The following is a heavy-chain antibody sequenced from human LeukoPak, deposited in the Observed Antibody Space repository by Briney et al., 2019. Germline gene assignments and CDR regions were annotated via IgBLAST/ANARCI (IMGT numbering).Heavy chain of an antibody. CDR2: FDPEDGAT. CDR1: GYTLTELS. V-gene: IGHV1-24*01. J-gene: IGHJ4*02. D-gene: IGHD6-13*01. CDR3: ATTFPGIAKYYFDY. Sequence: GASVKVSCKVSGYTLTELSMHWVRQAPGKGLEWMGGFDPEDGATIYAQKFQGRVTMTEDTSTDTAYMELSSLRSEDTAVYYCATTFPGIAKYYFDYWGQGTLVTVSS.